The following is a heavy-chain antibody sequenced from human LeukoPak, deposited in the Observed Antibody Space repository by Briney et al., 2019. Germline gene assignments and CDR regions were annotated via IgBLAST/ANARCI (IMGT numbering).Heavy chain of an antibody. Sequence: SETLSLTCTVSGGSISSYYWSWIRQPPGKGLEWIGYIYYSGSTNYNPSLKSRVTISVDTSKNQFSLKLSSVTAADTAVYYCARDRKAGGFDYWGQGTLVTVSS. CDR2: IYYSGST. V-gene: IGHV4-59*12. CDR3: ARDRKAGGFDY. D-gene: IGHD3-10*01. CDR1: GGSISSYY. J-gene: IGHJ4*02.